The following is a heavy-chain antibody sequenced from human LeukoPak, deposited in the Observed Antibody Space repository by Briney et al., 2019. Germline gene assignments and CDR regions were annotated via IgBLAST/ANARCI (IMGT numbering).Heavy chain of an antibody. CDR2: IIPIFGTA. CDR1: GGTFSSYA. CDR3: ARDIVVVPAAHYYYYGMDV. Sequence: ASVKVSCKASGGTFSSYAISWVRQAPGQGLGWMGGIIPIFGTANYAQKFQGRVTITADESTSTAYMELSSLRSEDTAVYYCARDIVVVPAAHYYYYGMDVWGQGTTVTVSS. D-gene: IGHD2-2*01. J-gene: IGHJ6*02. V-gene: IGHV1-69*13.